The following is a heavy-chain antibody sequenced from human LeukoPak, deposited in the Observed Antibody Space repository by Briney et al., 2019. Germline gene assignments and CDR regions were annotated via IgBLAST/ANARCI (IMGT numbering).Heavy chain of an antibody. D-gene: IGHD2-2*01. J-gene: IGHJ4*02. CDR1: GFTFSSYA. CDR2: ISGSGGST. CDR3: AKGKGVVPAAMPSDY. Sequence: GGSLRLSCAASGFTFSSYAMSWVRQAPGKGLGWVSAISGSGGSTYYADSVKGRFTISRDNSKNTLYLQMNSLRAEDTAVYYCAKGKGVVPAAMPSDYWGQGTLVTVSS. V-gene: IGHV3-23*01.